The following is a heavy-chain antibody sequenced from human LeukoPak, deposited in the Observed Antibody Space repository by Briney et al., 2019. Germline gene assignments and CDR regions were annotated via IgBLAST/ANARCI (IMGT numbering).Heavy chain of an antibody. J-gene: IGHJ3*02. V-gene: IGHV3-53*01. CDR3: AKSIPVPAALAFDI. CDR2: IYSGGDT. CDR1: GITVSTNY. D-gene: IGHD2-2*01. Sequence: GGSLRLSWPAFGITVSTNYMSWVRQPQGKGLEGAQVIYSGGDTYYADSVKGRFTISRDNSKNTLYLQMNSLRAEDTAVYYCAKSIPVPAALAFDIWGQRDNGHRLF.